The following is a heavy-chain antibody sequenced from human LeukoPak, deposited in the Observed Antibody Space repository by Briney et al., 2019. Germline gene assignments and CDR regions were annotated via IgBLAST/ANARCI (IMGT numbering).Heavy chain of an antibody. Sequence: GGSLRLSCAASGFTFSSYAMSWVRQAPGKGLEWVSAISGSGGSTYYADSVKGRFTISRDNSKNTLYLQMNSLRAEDTAVYYCAKDQGLVPYSSGWLFDYWGQGTLVTVSS. CDR3: AKDQGLVPYSSGWLFDY. V-gene: IGHV3-23*01. CDR2: ISGSGGST. CDR1: GFTFSSYA. J-gene: IGHJ4*02. D-gene: IGHD6-19*01.